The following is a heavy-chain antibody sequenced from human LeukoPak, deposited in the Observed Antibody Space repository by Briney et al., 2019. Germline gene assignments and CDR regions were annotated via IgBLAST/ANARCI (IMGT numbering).Heavy chain of an antibody. CDR1: GFTFSSYW. V-gene: IGHV3-7*01. D-gene: IGHD5-24*01. CDR3: ARDSLGDGYNFDY. J-gene: IGHJ4*02. Sequence: GGSLRLSCAASGFTFSSYWMSWVRQAPGKGLEWVANIKQDGSEKYYVDSVKGRFTISRDNAKNSLYLQMNSLRAEDTALYYCARDSLGDGYNFDYWGQGTLVTVSS. CDR2: IKQDGSEK.